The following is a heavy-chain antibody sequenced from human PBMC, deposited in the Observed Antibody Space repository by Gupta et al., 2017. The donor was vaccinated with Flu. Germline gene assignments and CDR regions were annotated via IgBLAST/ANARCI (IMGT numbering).Heavy chain of an antibody. CDR3: ARGETRSFSESSRYYNDAFDI. V-gene: IGHV3-74*01. Sequence: ELQLVQSGGGLVQPGGSLRLSCSASGSTFSGSWMHWVRQAPGKGLMWVSRISADGSTTNYADSVKGRFSISRDNAKNTLHLQMNSLRAEDTAVYYCARGETRSFSESSRYYNDAFDIWGQGTMVTVSS. D-gene: IGHD3-22*01. J-gene: IGHJ3*02. CDR1: GSTFSGSW. CDR2: ISADGSTT.